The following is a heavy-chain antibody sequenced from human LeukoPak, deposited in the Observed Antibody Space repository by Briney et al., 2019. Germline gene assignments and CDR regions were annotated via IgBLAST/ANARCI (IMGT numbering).Heavy chain of an antibody. CDR2: IYYSGST. V-gene: IGHV4-39*07. D-gene: IGHD6-13*01. CDR3: ARASQQPVMGNWFDP. J-gene: IGHJ5*02. Sequence: SETLSLTCTVSGGSISSSSYYWGWIRQPPGKGLEWIGSIYYSGSTYYNPSLKSRVTISVDTSKNQFSLKLSSVTAADTAVYYCARASQQPVMGNWFDPWGQGTLVTVSS. CDR1: GGSISSSSYY.